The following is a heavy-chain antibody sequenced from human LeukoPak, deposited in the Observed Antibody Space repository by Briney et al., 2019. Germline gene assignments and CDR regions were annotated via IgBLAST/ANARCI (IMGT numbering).Heavy chain of an antibody. Sequence: SQTLSLTCAISGDSVSSNSAAWNWIWQSPSRGLEWLGRTYYKSKWYYDYAISVKSRITINPDITKNQFSPQLNSVTPEDTAVYYCTRGEIFDPWGQGTLVTVSS. J-gene: IGHJ5*02. CDR3: TRGEIFDP. V-gene: IGHV6-1*01. CDR2: TYYKSKWYY. CDR1: GDSVSSNSAA.